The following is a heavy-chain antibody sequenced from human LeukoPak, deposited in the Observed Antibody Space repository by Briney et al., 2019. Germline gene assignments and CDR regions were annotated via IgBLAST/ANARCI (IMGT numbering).Heavy chain of an antibody. J-gene: IGHJ4*02. CDR2: ISSSSSTI. CDR3: ARVGSGPSGSQRRVDY. CDR1: GFTFSSYS. D-gene: IGHD1-26*01. Sequence: GVSLRLSCAASGFTFSSYSMNWVRQAPGKGLEWVSYISSSSSTIYYADSVKGRFTISRDNAKNSLYLQMNSLRDEDTAVYYCARVGSGPSGSQRRVDYWGQGTLVTVSS. V-gene: IGHV3-48*02.